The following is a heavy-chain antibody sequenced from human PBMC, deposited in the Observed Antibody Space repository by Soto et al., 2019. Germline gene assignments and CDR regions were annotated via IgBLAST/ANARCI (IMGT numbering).Heavy chain of an antibody. V-gene: IGHV3-23*01. CDR2: ISGSGGST. Sequence: GGSLRLSCAASGFTFSSYAMSWVRQAPGKGLEWVSAISGSGGSTYYADSVKGRFTISRDNSKNTLYLQMNSLRAEDTAVYYCAKTSNVLLWFGELFHWGQGTLVTVSS. CDR1: GFTFSSYA. J-gene: IGHJ4*02. D-gene: IGHD3-10*01. CDR3: AKTSNVLLWFGELFH.